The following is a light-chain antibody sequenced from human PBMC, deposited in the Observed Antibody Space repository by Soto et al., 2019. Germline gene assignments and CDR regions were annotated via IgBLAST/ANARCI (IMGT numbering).Light chain of an antibody. CDR2: LGS. Sequence: EIVMTQSPPSLTVTPGEPASISCRSSQRLLHSNGNTFLDWYVQKPGQSPQLLIYLGSNRASGVPDRVSGSEAGTEFTLKIIRVEAEDVGVYYCMQALQTPYTFGQGTKLEIK. V-gene: IGKV2-28*01. J-gene: IGKJ2*01. CDR1: QRLLHSNGNTF. CDR3: MQALQTPYT.